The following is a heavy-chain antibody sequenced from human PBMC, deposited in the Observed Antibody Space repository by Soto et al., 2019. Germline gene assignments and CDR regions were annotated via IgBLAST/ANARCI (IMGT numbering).Heavy chain of an antibody. V-gene: IGHV4-59*08. Sequence: QVQVQQSGQRLVKPSDTLSLTCTVSSGPTRSHNWGWIRQSPGRGLEWIGYVYYTGGTSYNPSLNSRVTISADTSTNHISLTLSSVTAADTAIYYCVRQGIDYLHGLVDVWGQGTAVSVSS. CDR3: VRQGIDYLHGLVDV. CDR2: VYYTGGT. CDR1: SGPTRSHN. D-gene: IGHD1-26*01. J-gene: IGHJ6*02.